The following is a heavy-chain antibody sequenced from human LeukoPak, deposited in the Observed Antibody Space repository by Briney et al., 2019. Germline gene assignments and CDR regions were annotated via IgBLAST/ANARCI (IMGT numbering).Heavy chain of an antibody. J-gene: IGHJ4*02. CDR2: IYYSGST. Sequence: SETLSLTCTVSGGSISSSSYYWGWIRQPPGKGLEWIGSIYYSGSTYYNPSLKSRVTISVDTSKNQFSLKLSSVTAADTAVYYCARAIGGTYYYGSGSYHIDYWGQGTLVTVSS. CDR3: ARAIGGTYYYGSGSYHIDY. D-gene: IGHD3-10*01. CDR1: GGSISSSSYY. V-gene: IGHV4-39*01.